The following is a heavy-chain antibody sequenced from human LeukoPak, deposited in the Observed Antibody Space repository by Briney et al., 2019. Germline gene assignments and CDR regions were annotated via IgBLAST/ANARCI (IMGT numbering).Heavy chain of an antibody. CDR1: GFTFSSYA. J-gene: IGHJ6*02. V-gene: IGHV3-30-3*01. D-gene: IGHD4-17*01. Sequence: GRSLRLSCAASGFTFSSYAMHWVRQAPGKGLEWVAVISYDGSNKYYADSVKGRFTISRDNSKNTLYLQMNSLRAEDTAVYYCARGGYGDYSSYYYGMDVWGQGATVTVSS. CDR2: ISYDGSNK. CDR3: ARGGYGDYSSYYYGMDV.